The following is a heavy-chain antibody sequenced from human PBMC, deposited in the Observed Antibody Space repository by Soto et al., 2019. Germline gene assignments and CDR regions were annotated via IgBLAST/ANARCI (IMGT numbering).Heavy chain of an antibody. CDR3: ARGIQQLDS. Sequence: PGGSLRLFCAASGFTFSSDWMTWVRQAPGKGLEWVANIKEDGSEKYYVDSVKGRFTISRDNAEKSLYLQMNSLRAEDTAVYYCARGIQQLDSWGQGTTVTVSS. CDR2: IKEDGSEK. D-gene: IGHD6-13*01. CDR1: GFTFSSDW. J-gene: IGHJ6*02. V-gene: IGHV3-7*03.